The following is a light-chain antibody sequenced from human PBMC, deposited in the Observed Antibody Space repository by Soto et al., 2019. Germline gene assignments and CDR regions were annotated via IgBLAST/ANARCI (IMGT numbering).Light chain of an antibody. V-gene: IGKV3-15*01. CDR1: QSVSSN. CDR2: GAS. CDR3: QQYNKGFT. J-gene: IGKJ3*01. Sequence: EIVMTQSPATLSVSPGERATLSCRASQSVSSNLAWYQQKPGQAPRLLIYGASTRATGIPARFSGSGSGTEFTLTISSLQSEDFAVYYCQQYNKGFTFAPGTKVDIK.